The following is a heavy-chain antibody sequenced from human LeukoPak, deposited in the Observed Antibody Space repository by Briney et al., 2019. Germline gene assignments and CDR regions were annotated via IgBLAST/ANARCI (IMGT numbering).Heavy chain of an antibody. Sequence: PGGSLRLSCAASGFTFSGSAMHWVRQASGKGLEWVGRTRSKANSYATAYAASVKGRFTISRDDSKNTAYLQMNSLKTEDTAVYYCTTPMATIADYWGQGTLVTVSS. J-gene: IGHJ4*02. CDR1: GFTFSGSA. CDR3: TTPMATIADY. CDR2: TRSKANSYAT. V-gene: IGHV3-73*01. D-gene: IGHD5-24*01.